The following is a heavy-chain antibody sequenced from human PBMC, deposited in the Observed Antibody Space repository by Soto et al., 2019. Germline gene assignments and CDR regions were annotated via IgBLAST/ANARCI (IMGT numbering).Heavy chain of an antibody. CDR3: ARAPAAIYAFDI. J-gene: IGHJ3*02. Sequence: SETLSLTCAVYGGSFSGYYWSWIRQPPGKGLEWIGEINHSGSTNYNPSLRSRVTISVDTSKNQFSLKLSSVTAADTAVYYCARAPAAIYAFDIWGQGTMVTVS. CDR2: INHSGST. D-gene: IGHD2-2*02. V-gene: IGHV4-34*01. CDR1: GGSFSGYY.